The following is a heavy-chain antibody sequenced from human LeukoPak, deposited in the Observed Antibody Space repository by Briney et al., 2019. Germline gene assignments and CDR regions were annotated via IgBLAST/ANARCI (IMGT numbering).Heavy chain of an antibody. D-gene: IGHD2-15*01. V-gene: IGHV1-46*01. Sequence: ASVKVSCKASGYTFTSYYMHWVRQAPGQGLEWMGIINPSGGSTSYAQKFQGRVTTTRDTSTSTVYMELSSLRSEDTAVYYCARLRVAAPHQYDAFDIWGQGTMVTVSS. CDR3: ARLRVAAPHQYDAFDI. CDR2: INPSGGST. CDR1: GYTFTSYY. J-gene: IGHJ3*02.